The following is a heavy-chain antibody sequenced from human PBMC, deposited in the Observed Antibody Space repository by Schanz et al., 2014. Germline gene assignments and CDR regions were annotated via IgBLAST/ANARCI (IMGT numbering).Heavy chain of an antibody. CDR1: GYTFSFTSYN. V-gene: IGHV1-69*09. J-gene: IGHJ4*02. D-gene: IGHD4-17*01. Sequence: QVQVEQSGPEVKKPGASVTVSCQASGYTFSFTSYNVHWVRQAPGQGLEWMGRIIPILGIANYAQKFQGRVTITADRSTSTAYMELSSLRSEDTAVYYCARGYGDSPTDFCGQGTLVTVSS. CDR2: IIPILGIA. CDR3: ARGYGDSPTDF.